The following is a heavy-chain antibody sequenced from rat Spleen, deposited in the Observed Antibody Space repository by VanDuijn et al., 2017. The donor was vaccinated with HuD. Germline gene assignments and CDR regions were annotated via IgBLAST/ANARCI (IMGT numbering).Heavy chain of an antibody. J-gene: IGHJ2*01. CDR2: ISSEGSST. V-gene: IGHV5-22*01. CDR3: AVSGFGY. D-gene: IGHD4-4*01. CDR1: GFSFSDYA. Sequence: EVQLVESGGGLVQPGRSLKLSCAPSGFSFSDYAVAWVRQAPTKGLEWVASISSEGSSTYYGESVKGRFTISRDNAKNTLYLQVNSLRSEDTATYYCAVSGFGYWGQGVMVTVSS.